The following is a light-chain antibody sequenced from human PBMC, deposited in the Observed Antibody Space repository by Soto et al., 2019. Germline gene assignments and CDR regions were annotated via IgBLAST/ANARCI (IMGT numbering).Light chain of an antibody. CDR2: AAS. V-gene: IGKV1-12*01. Sequence: DIQMTQSPSSLSASVGDRVTITCRASQDLDRWLAWYQQKPGEAPKVLIFAASSLQSGLPSRFSGGGSGTDFSLTISSLQPEDFPTYYCKQSRSFPLTLAGGTKVDIK. J-gene: IGKJ4*01. CDR1: QDLDRW. CDR3: KQSRSFPLT.